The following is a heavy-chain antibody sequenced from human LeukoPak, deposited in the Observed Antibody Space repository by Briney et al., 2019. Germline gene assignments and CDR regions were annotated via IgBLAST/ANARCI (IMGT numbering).Heavy chain of an antibody. V-gene: IGHV4-34*01. J-gene: IGHJ5*02. D-gene: IGHD4-17*01. CDR2: INHSGNT. Sequence: SETLSLTCAVYGESFSPHYWSWIRQPPGKGLEWIAEINHSGNTNYNPSLKSRVTIATSKNEFSLKLSSVTAADTAVYYCARPPSRDYGDYYWFDPWGQGTLVTVSS. CDR1: GESFSPHY. CDR3: ARPPSRDYGDYYWFDP.